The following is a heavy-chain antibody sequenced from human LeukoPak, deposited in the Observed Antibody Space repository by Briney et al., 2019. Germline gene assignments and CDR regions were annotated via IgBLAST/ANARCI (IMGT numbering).Heavy chain of an antibody. D-gene: IGHD2-15*01. V-gene: IGHV4-34*01. CDR2: INHSGST. CDR1: GGSFSGYY. Sequence: SETLSLTCAVYGGSFSGYYWSWIRQPPGKGLEWIGEINHSGSTNYNPSLKSRVTISVDTSKKQFSLKPSSVTPADPAVYYCARGGPLEDIVVVVAARQTYGMDVWGQGTTVTVSS. J-gene: IGHJ6*02. CDR3: ARGGPLEDIVVVVAARQTYGMDV.